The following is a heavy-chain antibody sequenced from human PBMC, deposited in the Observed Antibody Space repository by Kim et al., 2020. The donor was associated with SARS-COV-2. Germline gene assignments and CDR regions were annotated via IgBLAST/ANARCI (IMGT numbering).Heavy chain of an antibody. CDR3: ARLRLGDWLFPDAFDI. J-gene: IGHJ3*02. CDR1: GGSISSYY. D-gene: IGHD3-9*01. Sequence: SETLSLTCTVSGGSISSYYWSWIRQPPGKGLEWIGYIYYSGSTNYNPSLKSRVTISVDTSKNQFSLKLSSVTAADTAVYYCARLRLGDWLFPDAFDIWGQGTMVTVSS. V-gene: IGHV4-59*08. CDR2: IYYSGST.